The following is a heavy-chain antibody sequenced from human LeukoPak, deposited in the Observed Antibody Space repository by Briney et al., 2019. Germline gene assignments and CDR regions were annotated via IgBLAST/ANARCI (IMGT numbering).Heavy chain of an antibody. CDR3: ATPIVVVVAATPNDY. CDR2: IKQDGSEK. Sequence: GGSLRLSCAASGFTFSSYWMSWVRQAPGKGLEWVANIKQDGSEKYYVDSVKGRFTISRDNSKNTLYLQMNSLRAEDTAVYYCATPIVVVVAATPNDYWGQGTLVTVSS. V-gene: IGHV3-7*03. D-gene: IGHD2-15*01. J-gene: IGHJ4*02. CDR1: GFTFSSYW.